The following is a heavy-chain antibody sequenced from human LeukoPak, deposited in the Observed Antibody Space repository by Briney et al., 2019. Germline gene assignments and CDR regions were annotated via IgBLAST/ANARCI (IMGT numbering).Heavy chain of an antibody. Sequence: GGSLRLSCAASGLTFSTYWMHWVRQAPGKGLVWVSRINTDGSSTSYADSVKGRFTISRDNAKNSLYLQMNSLRAEDTAVYYCASLYDSSGYYLGYWGQGTLVTVSS. D-gene: IGHD3-22*01. CDR2: INTDGSST. V-gene: IGHV3-74*01. J-gene: IGHJ4*02. CDR3: ASLYDSSGYYLGY. CDR1: GLTFSTYW.